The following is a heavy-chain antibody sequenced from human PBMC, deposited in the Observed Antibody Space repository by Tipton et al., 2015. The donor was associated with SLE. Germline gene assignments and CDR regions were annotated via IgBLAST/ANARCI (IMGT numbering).Heavy chain of an antibody. CDR2: FYFSGSS. J-gene: IGHJ6*02. D-gene: IGHD3-10*01. V-gene: IGHV4-59*08. CDR3: ARQRLRLLSPLDA. Sequence: GSLRLSCSVSGVSISTYYWSWIRQSPGKGLEWIGFFYFSGSSQYNPSLKSRGTISVDTSKNHFSLELTSVTAADTAVYYCARQRLRLLSPLDAWGQGTTVTVS. CDR1: GVSISTYY.